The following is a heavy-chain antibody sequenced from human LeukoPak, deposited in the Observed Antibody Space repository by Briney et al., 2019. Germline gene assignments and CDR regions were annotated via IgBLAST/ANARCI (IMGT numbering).Heavy chain of an antibody. V-gene: IGHV3-48*01. CDR1: GFTFSSYG. J-gene: IGHJ4*02. Sequence: GGSLRLSCAASGFTFSSYGMSWVRQAPGKGLEWVSAISGSGSTIYYADSVKGRFTISRDNAKNSLFLQMNTLRVEDTAVYFCARSLVPGRGAFDYWGQGTLVTVSS. D-gene: IGHD2-21*02. CDR2: ISGSGSTI. CDR3: ARSLVPGRGAFDY.